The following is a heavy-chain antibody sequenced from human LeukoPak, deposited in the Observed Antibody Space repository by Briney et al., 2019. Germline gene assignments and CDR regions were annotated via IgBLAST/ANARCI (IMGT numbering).Heavy chain of an antibody. Sequence: PGGSLRLSCVGSGFNFIDNSMHWVRQAPGKGLEWVSGISWNSGSIGYADSVKGRFTISRDNAKNSLYLQMNSLRAEDTALYYCAKDIGSSGRLNGPHYWGQGTLVTVSS. D-gene: IGHD6-19*01. J-gene: IGHJ4*02. V-gene: IGHV3-9*01. CDR3: AKDIGSSGRLNGPHY. CDR2: ISWNSGSI. CDR1: GFNFIDNS.